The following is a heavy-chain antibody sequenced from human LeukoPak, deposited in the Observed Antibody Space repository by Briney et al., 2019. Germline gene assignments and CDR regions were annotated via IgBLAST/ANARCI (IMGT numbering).Heavy chain of an antibody. CDR1: GFTFEGYS. J-gene: IGHJ4*02. CDR3: TRASWVGELLSDY. D-gene: IGHD3-10*01. CDR2: IRGKTYGGTI. Sequence: GGSLRLSCTAAGFTFEGYSMGWFRQAPGKGLEWVAFIRGKTYGGTIEYAASVKGRFTILRDDSKSIAYLQMDSLKTEDTAVYYCTRASWVGELLSDYWGQGTLVTVSS. V-gene: IGHV3-49*03.